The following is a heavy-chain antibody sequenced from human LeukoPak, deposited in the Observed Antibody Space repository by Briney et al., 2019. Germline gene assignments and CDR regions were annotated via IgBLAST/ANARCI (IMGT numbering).Heavy chain of an antibody. J-gene: IGHJ5*02. CDR2: INHSGST. CDR1: GGSFSGYY. D-gene: IGHD6-13*01. Sequence: PSETLSLTCAVYGGSFSGYYWSWIRQPPGRGLEWIGEINHSGSTNYNPSLKSRVAISLDTSKKQFSLNLNSVTAADTAVYYCARGLATYSSWYWAVWFDPWGQGTLVTVSS. CDR3: ARGLATYSSWYWAVWFDP. V-gene: IGHV4-34*01.